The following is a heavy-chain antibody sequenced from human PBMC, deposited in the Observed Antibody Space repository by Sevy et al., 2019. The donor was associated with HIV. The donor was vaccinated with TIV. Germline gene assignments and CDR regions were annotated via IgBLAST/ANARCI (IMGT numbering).Heavy chain of an antibody. CDR3: ATALTYCSGCRCSYHDGMDV. D-gene: IGHD2-15*01. CDR2: ISVYNGNT. J-gene: IGHJ6*02. V-gene: IGHV1-18*01. CDR1: GYTFTTYA. Sequence: ASVKVSCKASGYTFTTYAFNWVRQAPGQGLEWMGWISVYNGNTNYAQNLQGRVTMTTETSTSTAYMELRSLRSDDTAVYYCATALTYCSGCRCSYHDGMDVWGQGTTVTVSS.